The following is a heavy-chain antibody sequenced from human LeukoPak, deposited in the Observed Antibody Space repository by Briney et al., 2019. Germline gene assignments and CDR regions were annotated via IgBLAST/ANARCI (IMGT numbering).Heavy chain of an antibody. CDR1: GYTFTGYY. CDR3: ARGYYYDSSGYYAMYYFDY. V-gene: IGHV1-2*02. Sequence: GASVKVSCKASGYTFTGYYMHWVRQAPGQGLEWMGWINPNSGGTNYAQKFQGRVTMTRDTSISTAYMELSRLRSDDTAVYYCARGYYYDSSGYYAMYYFDYWGQGTLVTVSS. CDR2: INPNSGGT. D-gene: IGHD3-22*01. J-gene: IGHJ4*02.